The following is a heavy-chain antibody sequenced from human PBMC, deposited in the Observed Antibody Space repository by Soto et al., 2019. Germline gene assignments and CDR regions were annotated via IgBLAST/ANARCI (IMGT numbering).Heavy chain of an antibody. D-gene: IGHD2-8*01. Sequence: VQLVESGGGVVQPGRSLTLSCAASGDSGFSFSSYGFHWVRQAPGKGLEWVAVISYDGTIRHFAESGKGRFTVSRDNTMLTVDLQMNSLRPDDTAVYYCAKDRMVTSNFYGMDVWGQGTTVTVSS. CDR1: GDSGFSFSSYG. J-gene: IGHJ6*02. CDR2: ISYDGTIR. V-gene: IGHV3-30*18. CDR3: AKDRMVTSNFYGMDV.